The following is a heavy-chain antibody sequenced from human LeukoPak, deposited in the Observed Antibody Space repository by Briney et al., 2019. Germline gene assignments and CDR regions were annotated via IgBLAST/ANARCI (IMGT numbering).Heavy chain of an antibody. J-gene: IGHJ4*02. V-gene: IGHV3-23*01. CDR3: AKDYKGVWLAYGSGSLESDY. CDR1: GFTFSNYG. D-gene: IGHD3-10*01. Sequence: PGGSLRLSCAASGFTFSNYGMSWVRQAPGKGLEWISSISGSGGSTYYADSVKGRFTISRDNSKNTLYLQMNSLRAEDTAVYYCAKDYKGVWLAYGSGSLESDYWGQGTLVAVSS. CDR2: ISGSGGST.